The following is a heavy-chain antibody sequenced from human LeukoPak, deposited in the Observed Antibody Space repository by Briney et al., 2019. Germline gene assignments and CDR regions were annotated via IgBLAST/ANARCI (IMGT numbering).Heavy chain of an antibody. Sequence: SETLSLTCTVSGGSISSYYWSWIRQPPGKGLEWIGYIYYSGSTNYNPSLKSRVTISVDTSKNQFSLKLSSVTAADTAVYYRATYYYDSSGYSNFDYWGQGTLVTVSS. CDR2: IYYSGST. CDR1: GGSISSYY. V-gene: IGHV4-59*01. D-gene: IGHD3-22*01. CDR3: ATYYYDSSGYSNFDY. J-gene: IGHJ4*02.